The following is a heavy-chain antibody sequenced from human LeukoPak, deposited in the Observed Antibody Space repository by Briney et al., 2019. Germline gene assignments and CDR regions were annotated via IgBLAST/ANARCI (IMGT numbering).Heavy chain of an antibody. CDR2: IYYSGST. J-gene: IGHJ4*02. V-gene: IGHV4-59*01. CDR1: GGSISSYY. D-gene: IGHD2-15*01. CDR3: AREDCSGGSCYLDY. Sequence: SETLSLTCTVSGGSISSYYWSWIRQPPGKGLKWIGYIYYSGSTNYNPSLKSRVTISVNTSKNQFSLKLSSVTAADTAVYYCAREDCSGGSCYLDYWGQGTLVTVSS.